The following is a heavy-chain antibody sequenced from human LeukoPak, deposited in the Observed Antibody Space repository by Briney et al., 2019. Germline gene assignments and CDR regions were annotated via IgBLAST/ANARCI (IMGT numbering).Heavy chain of an antibody. Sequence: RSGGSLRLSCAASGFTFSNYGMHWVRQAPGKGLEWVAFIRYDGSSQYYADSVKGRFTISRDNSKNTLYLQMNSLRAEDTAVYYCAKGRDYYIDVWGKGTTVTFSS. J-gene: IGHJ6*03. CDR2: IRYDGSSQ. CDR3: AKGRDYYIDV. CDR1: GFTFSNYG. V-gene: IGHV3-30*02.